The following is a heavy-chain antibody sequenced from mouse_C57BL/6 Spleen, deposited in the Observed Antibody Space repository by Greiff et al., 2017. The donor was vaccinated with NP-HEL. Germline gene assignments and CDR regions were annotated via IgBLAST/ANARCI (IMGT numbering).Heavy chain of an antibody. CDR2: IDPENGDT. CDR1: GFNIKDDY. CDR3: TPQLGPFAY. D-gene: IGHD4-1*02. V-gene: IGHV14-4*01. Sequence: EVKLMESGAELVRPGASVKLSCTASGFNIKDDYMHWVKQRPEQGLEWIGWIDPENGDTEYASKFQGKATITADTSSNTAYLQLSSLTSEDTAVYYCTPQLGPFAYWGQGTLVTVSA. J-gene: IGHJ3*01.